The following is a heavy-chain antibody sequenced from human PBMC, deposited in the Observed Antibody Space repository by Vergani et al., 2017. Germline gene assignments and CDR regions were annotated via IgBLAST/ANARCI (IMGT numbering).Heavy chain of an antibody. CDR3: ARAYSSGYGY. Sequence: QVQLQESGPGLVKPSQTLSLTCTVSGGSISSGSYYWSWIRQPAGKGLEWIGRIYTSGSTNYNPSLKSRVTISVDTSKNQFSLKLSSVTAADTAVYYCARAYSSGYGYWGQGTLVTVSS. CDR2: IYTSGST. V-gene: IGHV4-61*02. J-gene: IGHJ4*02. CDR1: GGSISSGSYY. D-gene: IGHD6-19*01.